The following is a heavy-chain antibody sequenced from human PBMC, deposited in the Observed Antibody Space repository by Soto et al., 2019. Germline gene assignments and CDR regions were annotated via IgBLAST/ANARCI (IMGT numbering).Heavy chain of an antibody. Sequence: SETLSLTCTVSGGSISSYYWSWIRQPPGKGLEWIGYIYYSGSTNYNPSLKSRVTISVDTSKNQFSLKLSSVTAADTAVYYCARSGQQLTTVTEWGMDVWGQGTTVTVSS. V-gene: IGHV4-59*01. CDR2: IYYSGST. J-gene: IGHJ6*02. D-gene: IGHD4-4*01. CDR3: ARSGQQLTTVTEWGMDV. CDR1: GGSISSYY.